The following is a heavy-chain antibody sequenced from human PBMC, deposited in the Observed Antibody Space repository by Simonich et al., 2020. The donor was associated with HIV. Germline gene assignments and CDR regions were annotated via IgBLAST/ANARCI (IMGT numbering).Heavy chain of an antibody. CDR1: GGSFSGYY. V-gene: IGHV4-34*01. Sequence: QVQLQQWGAGLLKPTETLSLTCAVYGGSFSGYYWSWIRQPPGKGLEWLGEINHSGSTNYNPSLKSRVTISVDTSKNQFSLKLSSVTAADTAVYYCARGNAFDIWGQGTMVTVSS. CDR3: ARGNAFDI. CDR2: INHSGST. J-gene: IGHJ3*02.